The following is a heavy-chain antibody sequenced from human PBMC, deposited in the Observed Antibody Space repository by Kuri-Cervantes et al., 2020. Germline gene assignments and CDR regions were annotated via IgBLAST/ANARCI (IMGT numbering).Heavy chain of an antibody. CDR2: ISYDGSNK. CDR3: ARGDIPGGYYGMDV. Sequence: GESLKISCAASGFTFSSYGMHWVRQAPGKGLEWVAVISYDGSNKYYADSVKGRFTISRDNSKNTLYLQMNSLRAEDTAVYYCARGDIPGGYYGMDVWGQGTTVTDSS. J-gene: IGHJ6*02. V-gene: IGHV3-30*03. D-gene: IGHD5-12*01. CDR1: GFTFSSYG.